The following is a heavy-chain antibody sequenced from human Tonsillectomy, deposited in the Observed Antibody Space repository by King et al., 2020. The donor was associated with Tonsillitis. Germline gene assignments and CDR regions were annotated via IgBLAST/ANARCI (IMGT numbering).Heavy chain of an antibody. J-gene: IGHJ4*02. CDR1: GFTFNSHA. Sequence: VQLVESGGGLVQPGGSLRLSCAASGFTFNSHAMTWVRQAPGKGLEWVSGISGSGSGTYYADSVKGRFTIARDNSKNTLYLQLNSLRAEDTAVYYCAKSPIFSVPKGWGTDFWGQGTLVTVSS. V-gene: IGHV3-23*04. CDR3: AKSPIFSVPKGWGTDF. CDR2: ISGSGSGT. D-gene: IGHD3-3*01.